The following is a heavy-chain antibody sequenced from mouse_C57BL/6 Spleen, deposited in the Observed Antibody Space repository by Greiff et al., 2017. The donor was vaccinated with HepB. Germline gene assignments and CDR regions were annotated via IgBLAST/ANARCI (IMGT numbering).Heavy chain of an antibody. CDR3: ARARLVYYAMDY. CDR2: IDPSDSYT. V-gene: IGHV1-69*01. Sequence: VQLQQSGAELVMPGASVKLSCKASGYTFTSYWMHWVKQRPGQGLEWIGEIDPSDSYTNYNQKFKGKSTLTVDKSSSTAYMQLSSLTSEDSAVYYCARARLVYYAMDYWGQGTSVTVSS. D-gene: IGHD2-4*01. CDR1: GYTFTSYW. J-gene: IGHJ4*01.